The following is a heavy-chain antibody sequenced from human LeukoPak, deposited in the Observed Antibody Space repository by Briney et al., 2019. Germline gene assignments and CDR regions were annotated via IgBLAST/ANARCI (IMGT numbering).Heavy chain of an antibody. CDR1: GFAVSSDY. Sequence: GGSLRLSCAASGFAVSSDYMSWVRQAPGKGLEWVSVIYSGGSTYYADSVKGRFTISRDKSKNTVYLQMNSLRFEDTAMYYCARNWSDPWGQGTLVTVSS. V-gene: IGHV3-53*05. J-gene: IGHJ5*02. CDR3: ARNWSDP. CDR2: IYSGGST.